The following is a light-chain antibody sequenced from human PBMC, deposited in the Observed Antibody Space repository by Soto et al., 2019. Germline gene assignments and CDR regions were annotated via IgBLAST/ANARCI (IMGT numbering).Light chain of an antibody. V-gene: IGKV3-11*01. J-gene: IGKJ2*01. CDR2: DAS. CDR3: QQRGDWPLYT. Sequence: EIVLTQSPATLSLSPGERATLSCRASQSDSTNLAWYQQKPGQAPRVLIYDASDRATGIPDRFSGSGSGTDFTLTISSLEPEDFAVYYCQQRGDWPLYTFGQGTKLEIK. CDR1: QSDSTN.